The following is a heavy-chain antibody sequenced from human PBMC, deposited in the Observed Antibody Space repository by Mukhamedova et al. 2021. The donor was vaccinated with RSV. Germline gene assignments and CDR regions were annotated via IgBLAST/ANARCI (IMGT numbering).Heavy chain of an antibody. J-gene: IGHJ4*02. CDR2: IYSGGST. D-gene: IGHD3-10*01. CDR3: ARALSLAGALDY. V-gene: IGHV3-53*01. Sequence: NWVRQAPGKGLEWVSIIYSGGSTYYADSVKGRFITSRDNSKNTLYLQMNSLSAEDTAVYYCARALSLAGALDYWGQGTLVTVFS.